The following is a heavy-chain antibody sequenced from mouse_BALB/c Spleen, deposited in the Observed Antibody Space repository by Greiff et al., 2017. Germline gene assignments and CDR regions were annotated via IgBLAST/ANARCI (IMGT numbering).Heavy chain of an antibody. CDR1: GFNIKDYY. V-gene: IGHV14-4*02. CDR3: NAGDYGGDY. D-gene: IGHD2-4*01. Sequence: VQLQQSGAELVRSGASVKLSCTASGFNIKDYYMHWVKQRPEQGLEWIGWIDPENGDTEYAPKFQGKATMTADTSSNTAYLQLSSLTSEDTAVYYCNAGDYGGDYWGQGTTLTVSS. J-gene: IGHJ2*01. CDR2: IDPENGDT.